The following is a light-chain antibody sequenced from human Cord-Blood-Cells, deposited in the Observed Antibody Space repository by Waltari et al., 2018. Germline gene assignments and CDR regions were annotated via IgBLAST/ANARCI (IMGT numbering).Light chain of an antibody. CDR1: SSDPGGHNY. CDR3: SSYTSSSTWV. Sequence: QSALTQPASVSGSPGQSITISCTGTSSDPGGHNYLSWYQQHPGKRPKLMIYDVSKRPSGVSNRFSGSKSGNTASLTISGLQAEDEADYYCSSYTSSSTWVFGGGTKLTVL. CDR2: DVS. V-gene: IGLV2-14*01. J-gene: IGLJ3*02.